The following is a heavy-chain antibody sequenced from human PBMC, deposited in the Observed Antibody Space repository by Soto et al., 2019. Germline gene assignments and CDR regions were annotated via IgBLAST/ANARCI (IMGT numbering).Heavy chain of an antibody. CDR2: ISSSSSYI. D-gene: IGHD1-26*01. V-gene: IGHV3-21*01. CDR3: ASGVVVGATPGYYYYGMDV. J-gene: IGHJ6*02. CDR1: GFTFSSYS. Sequence: EVQLVESGGGLVKPGGSLRLSCAASGFTFSSYSMNWVRQAPGKGLEWVSSISSSSSYIYYADSVKGRFTISRDNDKNSLYLQMNSLRAEDTAVYYCASGVVVGATPGYYYYGMDVWGQGTTVTVSS.